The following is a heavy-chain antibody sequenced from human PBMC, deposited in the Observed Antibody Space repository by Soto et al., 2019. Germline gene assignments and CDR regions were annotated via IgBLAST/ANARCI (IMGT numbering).Heavy chain of an antibody. D-gene: IGHD2-2*01. V-gene: IGHV1-18*01. Sequence: VASVKVSCKASGYTFTRYGISWVRQAPGQGLEWMGWISAYNGNTNYAQKLQGRVTMTTDTSTSTAYMELRSLRSDDTAVYYCARGGRPGYCSSTSCYVRNNWFDPWGQGTLVTVSS. CDR2: ISAYNGNT. CDR3: ARGGRPGYCSSTSCYVRNNWFDP. J-gene: IGHJ5*02. CDR1: GYTFTRYG.